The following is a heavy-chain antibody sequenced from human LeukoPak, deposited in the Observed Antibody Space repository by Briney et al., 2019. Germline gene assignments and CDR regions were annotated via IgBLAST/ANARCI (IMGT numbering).Heavy chain of an antibody. CDR3: ASYSGSYYSAFDI. V-gene: IGHV4-61*02. CDR1: GGSISSGSYY. Sequence: SETLSLTCTVSGGSISSGSYYWSWIRQPAGKGLEWIGRIYTSGSTNYNPSLKSRVTISVVTPKNQFSLKLSSVTAADTAVYYCASYSGSYYSAFDIWGQGTMVTVSS. CDR2: IYTSGST. D-gene: IGHD1-26*01. J-gene: IGHJ3*02.